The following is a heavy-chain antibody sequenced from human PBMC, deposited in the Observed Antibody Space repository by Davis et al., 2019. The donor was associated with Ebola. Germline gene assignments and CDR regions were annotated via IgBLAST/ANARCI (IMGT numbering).Heavy chain of an antibody. D-gene: IGHD3-10*01. CDR3: ACPGVTYPRNFDY. J-gene: IGHJ4*02. V-gene: IGHV4-34*01. Sequence: SQTLSLTCAVYGGSFSGYYWSWIRQPPGKGLEWIGEINHSGSTNYNPSLKSRVTISVDTSKNQFSLKLSSVTAADTAVYYCACPGVTYPRNFDYWGQGTLVTVSS. CDR1: GGSFSGYY. CDR2: INHSGST.